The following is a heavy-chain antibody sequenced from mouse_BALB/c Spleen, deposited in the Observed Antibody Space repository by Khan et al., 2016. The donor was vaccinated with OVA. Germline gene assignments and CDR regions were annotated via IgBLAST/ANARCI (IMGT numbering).Heavy chain of an antibody. J-gene: IGHJ3*01. Sequence: EVELVESGGDLVKPGGSLKLSCVASGFTFSTYGMSWVRQTPDMRLEWVATISSGGHYTYYPDSVKGRFTISRDNAQNTLYLQMSSLKYEDTAIYYCARLAYYYNSEGFAYWGQGTLVTVSA. CDR2: ISSGGHYT. D-gene: IGHD1-1*01. V-gene: IGHV5-6*01. CDR3: ARLAYYYNSEGFAY. CDR1: GFTFSTYG.